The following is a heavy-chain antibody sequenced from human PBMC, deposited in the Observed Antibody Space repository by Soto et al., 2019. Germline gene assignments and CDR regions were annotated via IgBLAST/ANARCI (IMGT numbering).Heavy chain of an antibody. CDR2: TYYRSKWYN. CDR3: ARGSMDCNSTTCYVY. CDR1: AYRVSRNRAA. Sequence: SLTCALAAYRVSRNRAAWNWYRQNPSRGLEGLCRTYYRSKWYNDYAVSVKSRITINTDTAKNQFSLQLNSVTPEDTAVYFCARGSMDCNSTTCYVYWGQGTLVTVSS. D-gene: IGHD2-2*01. V-gene: IGHV6-1*01. J-gene: IGHJ4*02.